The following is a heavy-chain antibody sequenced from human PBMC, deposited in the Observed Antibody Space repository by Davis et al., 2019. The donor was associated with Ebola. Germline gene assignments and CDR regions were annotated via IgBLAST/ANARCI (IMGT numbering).Heavy chain of an antibody. CDR1: GYSFTSYW. D-gene: IGHD4-11*01. CDR3: ARAKRLQSLSDY. V-gene: IGHV5-51*01. J-gene: IGHJ4*02. Sequence: GESLKISCKGSGYSFTSYWIGWVRQIPGKGLEWMGIIYPDDSDTRYSPSFQGQVTVSADKSISTAYLQWNSLKASDTAMYYCARAKRLQSLSDYWGQGTLVTVSS. CDR2: IYPDDSDT.